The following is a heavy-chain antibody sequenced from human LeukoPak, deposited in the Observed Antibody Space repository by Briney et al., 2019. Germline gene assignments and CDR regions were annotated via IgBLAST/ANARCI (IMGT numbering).Heavy chain of an antibody. D-gene: IGHD3-22*01. J-gene: IGHJ4*02. Sequence: GGSLGLSCAASGFTFSSYAMSWVRQAPGKGLEWVSAISGSGGSTYYADSVKGRFTISRDNSKNTLFLQMNSLRAEDTAVYYCARDLWYYDSSGYLDYWGQGTLVTVSS. CDR1: GFTFSSYA. V-gene: IGHV3-23*01. CDR3: ARDLWYYDSSGYLDY. CDR2: ISGSGGST.